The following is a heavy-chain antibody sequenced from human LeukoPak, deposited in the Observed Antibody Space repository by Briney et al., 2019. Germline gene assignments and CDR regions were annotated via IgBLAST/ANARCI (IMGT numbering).Heavy chain of an antibody. Sequence: SETLSLTCTVSGGSISSNSYYWGWIRQPPGKGLEWIGSIHYSGSTYYNPSLKSRVTISVDTSKNQFSLKLSSVTAADTAVYYCARSPGILIFGVVIQPPDYWGQGTLVTVSS. V-gene: IGHV4-39*07. J-gene: IGHJ4*02. D-gene: IGHD3-3*01. CDR2: IHYSGST. CDR3: ARSPGILIFGVVIQPPDY. CDR1: GGSISSNSYY.